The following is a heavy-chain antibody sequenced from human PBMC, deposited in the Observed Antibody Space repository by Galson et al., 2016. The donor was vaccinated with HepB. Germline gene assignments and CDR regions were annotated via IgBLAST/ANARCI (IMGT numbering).Heavy chain of an antibody. CDR2: ISAHNGKT. CDR1: GYTVSNYG. Sequence: SVKVSCKASGYTVSNYGISWVRQAPGQGLEWMGWISAHNGKTYYAQSLQGRATMTIDTSTTTAYMELRSLRSDDTAVYYCTSDNWSNKCYFWGQGTLVTVSA. D-gene: IGHD2/OR15-2a*01. V-gene: IGHV1-18*01. CDR3: TSDNWSNKCYF. J-gene: IGHJ4*02.